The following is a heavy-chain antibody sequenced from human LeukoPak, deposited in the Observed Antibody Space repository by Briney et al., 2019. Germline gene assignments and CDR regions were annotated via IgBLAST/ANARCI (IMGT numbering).Heavy chain of an antibody. CDR1: GFTFSSYA. V-gene: IGHV3-64*01. J-gene: IGHJ4*02. CDR3: ARHIAAAGFDY. Sequence: PGGSLRPSCAASGFTFSSYAMHWVHQAPGKGLEYVSAISSNGGSTYYANSVKGRFTISRDNSKNTLYLQMGSLRAEDMAVYYCARHIAAAGFDYWGQGTLVTVSS. D-gene: IGHD6-13*01. CDR2: ISSNGGST.